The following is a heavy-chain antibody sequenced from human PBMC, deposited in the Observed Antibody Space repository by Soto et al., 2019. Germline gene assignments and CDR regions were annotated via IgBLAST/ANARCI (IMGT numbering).Heavy chain of an antibody. J-gene: IGHJ6*02. Sequence: PSETLSLTCAVSGGSISSSNWWSWVRQPPGKGLEWIGEIYHSGSTNYNPSLKSRVTISVDKSKNQFSLKLSSVTAADTAVYYCARLRGYSYGYRSYYYGMDVWGQGTTVS. D-gene: IGHD5-18*01. CDR2: IYHSGST. V-gene: IGHV4-4*02. CDR1: GGSISSSNW. CDR3: ARLRGYSYGYRSYYYGMDV.